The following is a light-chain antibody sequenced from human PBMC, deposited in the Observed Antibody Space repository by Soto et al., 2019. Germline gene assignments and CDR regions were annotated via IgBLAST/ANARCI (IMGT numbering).Light chain of an antibody. CDR3: QHYGDSSWT. J-gene: IGKJ1*01. V-gene: IGKV3-20*01. CDR2: GTS. CDR1: RSVSDTL. Sequence: EIVLTQSPGTLSLSPVERATLSCRADRSVSDTLLTWFQQKPGQAPRLLIFGTSNRAPGIPDRFSGSGSGTDFTLTISRLEPDDFAVYDCQHYGDSSWTFGQGTKVDIK.